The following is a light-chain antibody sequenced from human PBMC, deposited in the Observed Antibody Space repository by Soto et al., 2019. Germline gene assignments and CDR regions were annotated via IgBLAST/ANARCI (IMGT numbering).Light chain of an antibody. CDR3: ASYTSSDTLV. V-gene: IGLV2-14*03. Sequence: QSVLTQPASVSGSPGQSITISCTGTSSDVGAYNYVSWYQHHPGKAPKLMIYDVGDRPSGISNRFSGSKSGNTASLTISGLQAEDEADYYCASYTSSDTLVFGGGTKLTVL. CDR1: SSDVGAYNY. J-gene: IGLJ2*01. CDR2: DVG.